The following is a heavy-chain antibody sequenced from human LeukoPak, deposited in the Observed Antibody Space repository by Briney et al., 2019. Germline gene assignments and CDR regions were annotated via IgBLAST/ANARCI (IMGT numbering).Heavy chain of an antibody. J-gene: IGHJ5*02. CDR1: GVSFSGYY. V-gene: IGHV4-34*01. D-gene: IGHD3-22*01. CDR3: ARDRYYYDSSGYSNWFDP. CDR2: INHSGST. Sequence: PSETLSLTCAVYGVSFSGYYWSWIRQPPGKGLEWIGEINHSGSTNYNPSLKSRVTISVDTSKNQFSLKLSSVTAADTAVYYCARDRYYYDSSGYSNWFDPWGQGTLVTVSS.